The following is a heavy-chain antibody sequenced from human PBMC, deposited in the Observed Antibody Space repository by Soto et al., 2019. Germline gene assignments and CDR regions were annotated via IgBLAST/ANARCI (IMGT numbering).Heavy chain of an antibody. J-gene: IGHJ5*02. D-gene: IGHD4-17*01. V-gene: IGHV1-46*01. CDR2: INPSGGST. CDR3: ARGAPNYGGNSVWFDP. CDR1: GYTFTSYY. Sequence: GASVKVSCKASGYTFTSYYMHWVRQAPGQGLEWMGIINPSGGSTSYAQKFQGRVTMARDTSTSTVYMELSSLRSEDTAVYYCARGAPNYGGNSVWFDPWGQGTLVTVSS.